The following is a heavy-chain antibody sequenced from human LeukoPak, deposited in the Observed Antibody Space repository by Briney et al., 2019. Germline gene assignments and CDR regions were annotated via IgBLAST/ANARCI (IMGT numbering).Heavy chain of an antibody. V-gene: IGHV4-39*07. CDR2: IYHSGST. D-gene: IGHD6-19*01. J-gene: IGHJ5*02. Sequence: SETLSLTCTVSGGSISSGDYYWSWIRQPPGKGLEWIGEIYHSGSTNYNPSLKSRVTISVDTSKNQFSLKLSSVTAADTAVYYCARDQQWLVRSWFDPWGQGTLVTVSS. CDR3: ARDQQWLVRSWFDP. CDR1: GGSISSGDYY.